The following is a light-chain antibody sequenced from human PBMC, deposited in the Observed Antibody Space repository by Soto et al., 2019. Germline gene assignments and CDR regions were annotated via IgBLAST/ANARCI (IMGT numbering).Light chain of an antibody. Sequence: DIQMTQSPSTLSANVGDRVIITCRASRSINRWLAGYQQQVGKAPKLLIYDASILKSGVPSRFSGSGSGTEFTLSISSLQRDDVATYYCQQYDSYSWTFGRGTKVEV. CDR3: QQYDSYSWT. CDR2: DAS. J-gene: IGKJ1*01. CDR1: RSINRW. V-gene: IGKV1-5*01.